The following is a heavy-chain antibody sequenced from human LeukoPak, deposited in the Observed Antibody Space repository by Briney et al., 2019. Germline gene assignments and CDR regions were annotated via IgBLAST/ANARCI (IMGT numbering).Heavy chain of an antibody. Sequence: SETLSLTCTVSGGSISSGGYYWSWISQHPGKGLEWIGYIYYSGSTYYNPSLKSRVIISVDTSKNQFSLKLSSVTAADTAVYYCTSMKAGWELLEYYFDYWGQGTLVTVSS. CDR3: TSMKAGWELLEYYFDY. V-gene: IGHV4-31*03. CDR1: GGSISSGGYY. CDR2: IYYSGST. J-gene: IGHJ4*02. D-gene: IGHD1-26*01.